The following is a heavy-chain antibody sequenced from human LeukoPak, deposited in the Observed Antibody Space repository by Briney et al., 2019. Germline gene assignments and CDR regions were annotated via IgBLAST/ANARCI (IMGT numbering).Heavy chain of an antibody. CDR3: ASRSVGYYYGSGSLDY. CDR1: GGSISSSSYY. V-gene: IGHV4-39*01. D-gene: IGHD3-10*01. J-gene: IGHJ4*02. CDR2: IYYSGST. Sequence: SETLSLTCTVSGGSISSSSYYWGWIRQPPWKGLEWIGSIYYSGSTYYNPSLKSRVTISVDTSKNQFSLKLSSVTAADTAVYYCASRSVGYYYGSGSLDYWGQGTLVTVSS.